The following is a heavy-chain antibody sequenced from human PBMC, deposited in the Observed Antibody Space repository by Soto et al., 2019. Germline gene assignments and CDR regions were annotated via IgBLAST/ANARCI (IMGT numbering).Heavy chain of an antibody. CDR2: ISGSGGST. Sequence: GGSLRLSCAASGFTFSSYAMSWVRQAPGKGLEWVSAISGSGGSTYYADSVKGRFTISRDNSKNTLYLQMNSLRAEDTAVYYCAKTLDSSGDPDLIDYWGQGTLVTVSS. CDR1: GFTFSSYA. CDR3: AKTLDSSGDPDLIDY. J-gene: IGHJ4*02. D-gene: IGHD6-19*01. V-gene: IGHV3-23*01.